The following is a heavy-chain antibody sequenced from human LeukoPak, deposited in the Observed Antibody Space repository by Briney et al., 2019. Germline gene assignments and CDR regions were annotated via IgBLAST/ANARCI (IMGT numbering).Heavy chain of an antibody. V-gene: IGHV3-30*02. Sequence: PGGSLRLSCAASGFTFSSYGMSWVRQAPGKGLEWVAFIRYDGSNKYYADSVKGRFTISRDNSKNTLYLQMNSLRAEDTAVYYCAKDGAYSGSYSGWYFDLWGRGTLVTVSS. J-gene: IGHJ2*01. CDR1: GFTFSSYG. D-gene: IGHD1-26*01. CDR2: IRYDGSNK. CDR3: AKDGAYSGSYSGWYFDL.